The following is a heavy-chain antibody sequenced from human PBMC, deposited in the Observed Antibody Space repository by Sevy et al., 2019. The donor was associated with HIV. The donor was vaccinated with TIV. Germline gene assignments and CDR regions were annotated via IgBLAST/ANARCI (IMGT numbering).Heavy chain of an antibody. CDR1: GFTFSSYW. CDR2: ISYDGSYE. Sequence: GGSLRLSCAASGFTFSSYWMHWVRQAPGKGLEWVALISYDGSYEYYADSVEGRFTISRDNSKNTLYLQMNSLRAEDTAVYYCARSSLVVAGSYGMDVWGQGTTVTV. CDR3: ARSSLVVAGSYGMDV. V-gene: IGHV3-30*03. D-gene: IGHD6-19*01. J-gene: IGHJ6*02.